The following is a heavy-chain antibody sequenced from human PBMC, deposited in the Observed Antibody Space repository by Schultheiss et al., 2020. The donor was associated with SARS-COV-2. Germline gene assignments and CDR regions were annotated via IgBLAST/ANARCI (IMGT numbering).Heavy chain of an antibody. CDR1: GGSINSDNW. J-gene: IGHJ5*02. CDR2: ITHSGST. D-gene: IGHD3-16*02. V-gene: IGHV4-4*02. Sequence: SETLSLTCAVSGGSINSDNWWSWVRQPPGKGLEWIGEITHSGSTKFNPSLKSRVTMSVDKSKNQFSLKLSSVTAADTAVYYCAKAGYDYVWGSYRYTPWFDPWGQGTLVTVSS. CDR3: AKAGYDYVWGSYRYTPWFDP.